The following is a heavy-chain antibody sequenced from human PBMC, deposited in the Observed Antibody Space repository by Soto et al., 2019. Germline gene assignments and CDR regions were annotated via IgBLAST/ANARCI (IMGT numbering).Heavy chain of an antibody. J-gene: IGHJ6*02. CDR2: IGIADNR. CDR3: ARGGIPPGYGLDV. Sequence: PGGSLRLSCAASGFTFSSYSMNWVRQAPGKGLEWVSTIGIADNRYYLSSVKGRFTISRDDAENSLYLQMNSLKAGDTAVYYCARGGIPPGYGLDVWGQGTTVTVSS. CDR1: GFTFSSYS. V-gene: IGHV3-13*01. D-gene: IGHD6-13*01.